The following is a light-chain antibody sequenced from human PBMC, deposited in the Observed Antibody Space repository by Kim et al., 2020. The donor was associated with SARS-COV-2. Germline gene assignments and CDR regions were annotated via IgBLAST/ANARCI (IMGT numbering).Light chain of an antibody. V-gene: IGKV1-9*01. CDR2: RAS. CDR3: QQLNRYAWT. J-gene: IGKJ1*01. CDR1: QGIGTY. Sequence: DIQLTHSPPFLSASVGDRVTITCRASQGIGTYLAWYQQIPGKAPKLLIYRASTLQSGVPSRFSGSGSGTEFTLTISNLQPEDFAIYYCQQLNRYAWTFGQGTKVDIK.